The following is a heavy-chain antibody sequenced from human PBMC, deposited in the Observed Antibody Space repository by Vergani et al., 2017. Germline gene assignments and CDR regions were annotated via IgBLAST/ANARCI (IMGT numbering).Heavy chain of an antibody. V-gene: IGHV3-30*02. Sequence: QVQLVESGGGVVQPGGSLRLSCAASGFSFSTYGMHWVLQAPGRGLEWVAFLRYDGSNEYYGDAVKGRFIISRDNSKNMLSLEMHSLRPEDTAVYYCANSDCSSLSCYAFYGMEVWGQGTTVTVSS. D-gene: IGHD2-2*01. CDR1: GFSFSTYG. CDR3: ANSDCSSLSCYAFYGMEV. J-gene: IGHJ6*02. CDR2: LRYDGSNE.